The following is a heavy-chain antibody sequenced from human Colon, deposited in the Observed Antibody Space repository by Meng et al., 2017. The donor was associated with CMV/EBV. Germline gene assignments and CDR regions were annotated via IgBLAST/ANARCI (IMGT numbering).Heavy chain of an antibody. V-gene: IGHV3-7*01. CDR3: VTYWRGNANYYFDY. J-gene: IGHJ4*02. Sequence: GESLKISCAASGFSFNSYAMNWVRQAPGKGLEWVANIKQDGGEKYYVDSVKGRFTISRDNARNSVSLEVNNLRVEDTAIYYCVTYWRGNANYYFDYWGQGTLVTVSS. CDR1: GFSFNSYA. D-gene: IGHD2-8*02. CDR2: IKQDGGEK.